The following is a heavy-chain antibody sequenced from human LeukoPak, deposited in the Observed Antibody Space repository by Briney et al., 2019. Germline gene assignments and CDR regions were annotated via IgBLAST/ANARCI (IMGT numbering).Heavy chain of an antibody. CDR2: INHSGST. V-gene: IGHV4-34*01. D-gene: IGHD6-13*01. J-gene: IGHJ4*02. Sequence: SETLSLTCAVYGGSFSGYYWSWIRHPPRKGLGWSGEINHSGSTNYNPSLTSRVTTSVDTSKNQFSLKLSSVTAADTAVYYCARGKRGYSSSWYEYWGQGTLVTVSS. CDR3: ARGKRGYSSSWYEY. CDR1: GGSFSGYY.